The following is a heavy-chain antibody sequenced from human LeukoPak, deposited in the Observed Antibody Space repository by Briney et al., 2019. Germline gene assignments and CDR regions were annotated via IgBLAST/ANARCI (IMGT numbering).Heavy chain of an antibody. CDR2: ISSNGGST. CDR1: GFTFSSYA. J-gene: IGHJ4*02. V-gene: IGHV3-64D*06. CDR3: VKDSGGREPYYFDY. D-gene: IGHD2-8*02. Sequence: PGGSLRLSCSASGFTFSSYAMHWVRQAPGKGREYVSAISSNGGSTYYANSVKGRFTISRDNSKNTLYLQMSSLRAEDTAVYYCVKDSGGREPYYFDYWGQGTLVTVSS.